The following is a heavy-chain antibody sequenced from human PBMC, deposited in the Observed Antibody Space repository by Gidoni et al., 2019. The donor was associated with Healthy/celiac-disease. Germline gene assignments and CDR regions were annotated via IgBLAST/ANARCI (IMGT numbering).Heavy chain of an antibody. J-gene: IGHJ4*02. Sequence: QVQPVQSGAEVKKPGASVKVSCKASGYTFTSYDINWVRQATGQGLEWMGWMHPNSGNTGYAQKFQGRVTMTRNTSISTAYMELSSLRSEDTAVYYCARGLEVAGARGYWGQGTLVTVSS. D-gene: IGHD6-19*01. CDR3: ARGLEVAGARGY. CDR1: GYTFTSYD. V-gene: IGHV1-8*01. CDR2: MHPNSGNT.